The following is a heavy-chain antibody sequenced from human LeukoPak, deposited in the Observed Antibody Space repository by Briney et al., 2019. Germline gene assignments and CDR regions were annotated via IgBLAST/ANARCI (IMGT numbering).Heavy chain of an antibody. J-gene: IGHJ5*02. Sequence: SETLSLTCTVSGGSISSYYWSWIRQPPGKGLEWIGYIYYSGSTNYNPSLKSRVTISVDTPKNQFSLKLSSVTAADTAVYYCARLGRYCSGGSCSPLDPWGQGTLVTVSS. CDR1: GGSISSYY. CDR2: IYYSGST. CDR3: ARLGRYCSGGSCSPLDP. V-gene: IGHV4-59*01. D-gene: IGHD2-15*01.